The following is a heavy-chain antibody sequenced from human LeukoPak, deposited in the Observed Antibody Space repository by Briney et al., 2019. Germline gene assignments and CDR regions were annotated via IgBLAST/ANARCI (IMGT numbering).Heavy chain of an antibody. CDR3: ARRCGSWYALDY. V-gene: IGHV3-21*01. CDR2: ISSSSSYI. Sequence: GSLGLSCAASGFTFSSYSMNWVRQAPGKGLEWVSSISSSSSYIYYADSVKGRFTISRDNAKNSLYLQMNSLRAEDTAVYYCARRCGSWYALDYWGQGTLVTVSS. D-gene: IGHD6-13*01. J-gene: IGHJ4*02. CDR1: GFTFSSYS.